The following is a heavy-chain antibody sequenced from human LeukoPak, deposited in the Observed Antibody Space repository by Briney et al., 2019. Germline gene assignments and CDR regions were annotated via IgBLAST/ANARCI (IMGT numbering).Heavy chain of an antibody. CDR3: ARDFYGSGSYYNYFDY. J-gene: IGHJ4*02. CDR1: GGSFSGYY. Sequence: PSETLSLTCAVYGGSFSGYYWSWIRQPPGKGLEWIGEINHSGSTNYNPSLKSRVTISVDTSKNQFSLKLSSVTAADTAVYYCARDFYGSGSYYNYFDYWGQGTLVTVSS. D-gene: IGHD3-10*01. V-gene: IGHV4-34*01. CDR2: INHSGST.